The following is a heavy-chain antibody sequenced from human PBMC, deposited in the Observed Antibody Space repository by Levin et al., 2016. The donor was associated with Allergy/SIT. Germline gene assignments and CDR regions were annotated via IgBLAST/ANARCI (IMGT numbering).Heavy chain of an antibody. CDR3: ARDYYYDSSGPSDY. CDR2: IYSGGST. Sequence: GGSLRLSCAASGFTVSNNYVNWVHQAPGKGLEWVSVIYSGGSTYYADSVKGRFTISRDNSKNMVYLQMNSLRAEDTAVYYCARDYYYDSSGPSDYWGQGTLVTVSS. CDR1: GFTVSNNY. V-gene: IGHV3-66*01. D-gene: IGHD3-22*01. J-gene: IGHJ4*02.